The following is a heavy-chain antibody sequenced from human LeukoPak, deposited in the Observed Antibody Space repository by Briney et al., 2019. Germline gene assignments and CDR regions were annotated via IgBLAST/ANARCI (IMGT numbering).Heavy chain of an antibody. Sequence: GGSLRLSCAASGFTFDDYALHWVRQAPGKGLEWVSGISWNSGSIGYADSVKGRFTISRDNAKNSLYLQMNSLRAEDTALYYCAKGAGYSSSWRNYYFDYWGQGTLVTVSS. D-gene: IGHD6-13*01. CDR2: ISWNSGSI. J-gene: IGHJ4*02. CDR1: GFTFDDYA. V-gene: IGHV3-9*01. CDR3: AKGAGYSSSWRNYYFDY.